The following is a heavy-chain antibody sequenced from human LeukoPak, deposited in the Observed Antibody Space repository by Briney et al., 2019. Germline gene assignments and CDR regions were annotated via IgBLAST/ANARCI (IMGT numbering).Heavy chain of an antibody. CDR2: INHSGST. CDR1: GGSFSGYY. J-gene: IGHJ6*03. CDR3: ARGKAEGITIFGVVIGGDYYYYMDV. V-gene: IGHV4-34*01. Sequence: SETLSLTCAVYGGSFSGYYWSWIRQPPGKGLEWIGEINHSGSTNYNPSLKSRVTISVDTSKNQFSLKLSSVTAADTAVYYCARGKAEGITIFGVVIGGDYYYYMDVWGKGTTVTVSS. D-gene: IGHD3-3*01.